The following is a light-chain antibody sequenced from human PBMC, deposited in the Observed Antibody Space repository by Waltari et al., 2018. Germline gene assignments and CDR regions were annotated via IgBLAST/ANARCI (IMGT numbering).Light chain of an antibody. V-gene: IGKV3-15*01. CDR3: QQYNNWPPT. CDR1: QSIRNN. Sequence: VMTHSPATLSVSPGERVILSCRASQSIRNNLAWYQQKHDQAPRLIIYGASTRATGTAARFSGSGSGTEFTLTISSLQSEDFALYFCQQYNNWPPTFGPGTKVDI. J-gene: IGKJ3*01. CDR2: GAS.